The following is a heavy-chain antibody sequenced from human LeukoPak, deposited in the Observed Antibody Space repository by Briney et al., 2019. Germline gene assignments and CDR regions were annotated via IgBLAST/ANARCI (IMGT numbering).Heavy chain of an antibody. CDR3: AGWYVLGLSYGMDV. CDR1: GGSISSSRSY. Sequence: KPSETLSLTCTVSGGSISSSRSYWGWSRQPPGKGLEWIGTIYYSGSTNYNPSLKSRVTISVDTSKNQFSLKLSSVTAADTAVYYCAGWYVLGLSYGMDVWGQGTTVTVSS. CDR2: IYYSGST. V-gene: IGHV4-39*07. J-gene: IGHJ6*02. D-gene: IGHD6-19*01.